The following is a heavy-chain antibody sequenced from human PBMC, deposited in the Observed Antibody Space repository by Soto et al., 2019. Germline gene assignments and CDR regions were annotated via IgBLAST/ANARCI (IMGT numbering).Heavy chain of an antibody. CDR3: ARGIIPSRGFFGF. CDR2: INHSGSN. V-gene: IGHV4-34*01. Sequence: QVQLQQWGAGLLNPSETLSLTCAVYGGPFSGNYWTWIRQPPGKGLEWIADINHSGSNNYNPSLRNRVTISVDTAKSQFSLRLDSVTAADTAVYYCARGIIPSRGFFGFWGEGTQVTVSS. CDR1: GGPFSGNY. J-gene: IGHJ4*02. D-gene: IGHD3-3*01.